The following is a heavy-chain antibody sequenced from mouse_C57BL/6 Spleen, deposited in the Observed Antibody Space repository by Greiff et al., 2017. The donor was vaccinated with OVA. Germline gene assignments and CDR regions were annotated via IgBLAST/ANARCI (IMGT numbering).Heavy chain of an antibody. CDR3: ASGPNYYAMDY. CDR1: GYTFTSYG. J-gene: IGHJ4*01. Sequence: VKLQESGAELARPGASVKLSCKASGYTFTSYGISWVKQRTGQGLEWIGEIYPRSGNTYYNEKFKGKATLTADKSSSTAYMELRSLTSEDSAVYFCASGPNYYAMDYWGQGTSVTVSS. CDR2: IYPRSGNT. V-gene: IGHV1-81*01.